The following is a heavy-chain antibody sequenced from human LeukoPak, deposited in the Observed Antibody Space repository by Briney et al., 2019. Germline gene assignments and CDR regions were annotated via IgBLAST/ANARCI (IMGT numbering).Heavy chain of an antibody. CDR3: ARALDCSGGSCYFNYMDV. Sequence: GGSLRLSCAASGFTFSSYSMNWVRQAPGKGLEWVSSISSSSSYIYYADSVKGRFTISRDNAKNSLYLQMNSLRAEDTAVYYCARALDCSGGSCYFNYMDVWGKGTMVTVSS. CDR1: GFTFSSYS. J-gene: IGHJ6*03. CDR2: ISSSSSYI. D-gene: IGHD2-15*01. V-gene: IGHV3-21*01.